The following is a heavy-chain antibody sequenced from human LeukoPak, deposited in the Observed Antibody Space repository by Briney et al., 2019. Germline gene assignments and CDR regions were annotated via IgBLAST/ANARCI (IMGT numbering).Heavy chain of an antibody. Sequence: ASVKVSCKASGYTFTNYCIHWVRQAPGQGLEWMGIINPTGDSTTYAQKFQGRVTMTRDTSTNTVYMELSSLRSDDTAVYYCARHPSPQLHHFDSWGLGTLVTVSS. CDR1: GYTFTNYC. V-gene: IGHV1-46*01. CDR2: INPTGDST. D-gene: IGHD2-2*01. CDR3: ARHPSPQLHHFDS. J-gene: IGHJ4*02.